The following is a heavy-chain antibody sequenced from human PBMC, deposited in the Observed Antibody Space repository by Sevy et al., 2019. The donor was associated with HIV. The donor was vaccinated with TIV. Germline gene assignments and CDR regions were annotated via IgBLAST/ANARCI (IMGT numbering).Heavy chain of an antibody. J-gene: IGHJ6*02. V-gene: IGHV3-49*04. CDR1: GFTFDDYT. CDR3: TRVEGAADWGMDV. D-gene: IGHD1-26*01. CDR2: IRSKAYGGTT. Sequence: GGSLRLSCRASGFTFDDYTMSWVRQAPGKGLEWVAFIRSKAYGGTTEYAASGKGRFTISKDESKSMAYLQMNSLKTKDTAVYYCTRVEGAADWGMDVWGQGTTVTVSS.